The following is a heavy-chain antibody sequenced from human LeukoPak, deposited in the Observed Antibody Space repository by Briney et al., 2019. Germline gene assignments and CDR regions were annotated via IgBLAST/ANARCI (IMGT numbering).Heavy chain of an antibody. J-gene: IGHJ3*02. CDR1: GFTFDDYG. Sequence: GGSLRLSCAASGFTFDDYGMSWVRQAPGKGLEWVSGINWNGGSTGYADSVKGRFTISRDNSKNTLYLQMNSLRAEDTAVYYCAKEDYVSAFDIWGQGTMVTVSS. V-gene: IGHV3-20*04. D-gene: IGHD4-17*01. CDR3: AKEDYVSAFDI. CDR2: INWNGGST.